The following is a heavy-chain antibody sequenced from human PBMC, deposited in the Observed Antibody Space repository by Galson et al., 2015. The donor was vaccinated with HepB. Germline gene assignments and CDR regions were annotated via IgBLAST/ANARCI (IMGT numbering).Heavy chain of an antibody. D-gene: IGHD5-12*01. CDR2: IIPIVSIS. Sequence: SVKVSCKASGDSFSSYAISWVRQAPGQGLEWMGGIIPIVSISNYAQKFQGRVTITADKSTSTAYMELRSLRSEDTAVYYCSTLMPGDNSGWLTDDFDYWGQGTLVTVSS. CDR3: STLMPGDNSGWLTDDFDY. V-gene: IGHV1-69*10. CDR1: GDSFSSYA. J-gene: IGHJ4*02.